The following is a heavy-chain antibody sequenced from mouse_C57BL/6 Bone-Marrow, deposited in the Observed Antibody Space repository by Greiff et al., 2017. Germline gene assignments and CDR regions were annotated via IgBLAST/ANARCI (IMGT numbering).Heavy chain of an antibody. CDR2: IYPRSGNT. D-gene: IGHD6-2*01. CDR3: ARGRSPAHMDY. J-gene: IGHJ4*01. CDR1: GYTFTSYG. Sequence: VQLQQSGAELARPGASVKLSCKASGYTFTSYGISWVKQRTGQGLEWIGGIYPRSGNTYYNEKFKGKATLTADKSSSTAYMELRSLTSDDSAVYFCARGRSPAHMDYWGQGNSVTVSS. V-gene: IGHV1-81*01.